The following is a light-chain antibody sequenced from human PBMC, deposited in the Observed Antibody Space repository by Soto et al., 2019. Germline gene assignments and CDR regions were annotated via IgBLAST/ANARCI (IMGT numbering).Light chain of an antibody. CDR1: QSVSSY. V-gene: IGKV3-11*01. J-gene: IGKJ1*01. Sequence: EIVLTQSPATLSLSPGERATLSCRASQSVSSYLAWYQQKPGLAPRLLIYDGSNRATSITARFSGSGSGTDFTLTISSRQAEDFAVYYCQHYNDWPPRTFGQGTKVDIK. CDR2: DGS. CDR3: QHYNDWPPRT.